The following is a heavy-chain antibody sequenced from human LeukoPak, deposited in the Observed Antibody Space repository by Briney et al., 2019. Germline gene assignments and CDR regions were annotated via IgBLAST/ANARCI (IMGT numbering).Heavy chain of an antibody. V-gene: IGHV3-21*01. CDR3: ARGEYSSGWHDAFDI. CDR2: ISSSSSYI. J-gene: IGHJ3*02. Sequence: GGSLRLSCAASGFTFSSYSMNWVRQAPGKGLEWVSSISSSSSYIYYADSVKGRFTISRDNAKNSLYLQMNSLRAEDTAVYYCARGEYSSGWHDAFDIWGQGTMVTVSS. D-gene: IGHD6-19*01. CDR1: GFTFSSYS.